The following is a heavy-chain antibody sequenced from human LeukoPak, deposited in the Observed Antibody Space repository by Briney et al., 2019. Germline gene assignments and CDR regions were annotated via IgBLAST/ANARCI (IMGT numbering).Heavy chain of an antibody. V-gene: IGHV3-48*03. CDR1: EFTFSSYD. J-gene: IGHJ4*02. CDR2: ITGGGGAV. CDR3: AKPALYSSGCFDY. D-gene: IGHD6-19*01. Sequence: PGGSLRLSCAATEFTFSSYDIIWVRQAPGKGLEWVSWITGGGGAVKYTDSVKGRFTISRDNAKKSVYLQMNSLRAEDTAVYYCAKPALYSSGCFDYWGQGTLVTVSS.